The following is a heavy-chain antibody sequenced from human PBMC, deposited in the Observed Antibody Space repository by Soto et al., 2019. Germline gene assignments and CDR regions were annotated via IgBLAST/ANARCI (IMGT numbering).Heavy chain of an antibody. CDR1: GFTFSSYA. CDR3: ARDIYYYDSSGYYYYYYYGMDV. J-gene: IGHJ6*02. CDR2: ISYDGSNK. V-gene: IGHV3-30*04. D-gene: IGHD3-22*01. Sequence: GGSLRLSCAASGFTFSSYAMHWVRQAPGKGLEWVAVISYDGSNKYYADSVKGRFTISRDNSKNTLYLQMNSLRAEDTAVYYCARDIYYYDSSGYYYYYYYGMDVWGQGTTVTVSS.